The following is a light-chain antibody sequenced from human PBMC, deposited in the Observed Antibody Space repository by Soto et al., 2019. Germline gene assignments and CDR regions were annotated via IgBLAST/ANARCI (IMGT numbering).Light chain of an antibody. CDR3: SSYTSRSTVV. CDR2: EVS. J-gene: IGLJ2*01. Sequence: QSALTQPASVSGSPGQSITISCTGTSSDVGGYNYVSWYQQHPGKAPKLMIYEVSNRPSGDSNRFSGSKSGNTASLTISGLQAEDEADYYCSSYTSRSTVVFGGGTKLTVL. V-gene: IGLV2-14*01. CDR1: SSDVGGYNY.